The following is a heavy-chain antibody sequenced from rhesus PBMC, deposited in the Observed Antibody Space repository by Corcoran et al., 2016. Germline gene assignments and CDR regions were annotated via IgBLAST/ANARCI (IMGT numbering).Heavy chain of an antibody. D-gene: IGHD4-29*01. Sequence: QVQLQESGPGLVKPSETLPLTCAVSGASISSNYWSWNRQAPGKGLEWIGRIYGSGGSTDCNPSLKSRVTISIDTSKNQFSLKLSSVTAADTAVYYCARNPYGSRAFDYWGQGVLVTVSS. CDR1: GASISSNY. J-gene: IGHJ4*01. CDR3: ARNPYGSRAFDY. V-gene: IGHV4S2*01. CDR2: IYGSGGST.